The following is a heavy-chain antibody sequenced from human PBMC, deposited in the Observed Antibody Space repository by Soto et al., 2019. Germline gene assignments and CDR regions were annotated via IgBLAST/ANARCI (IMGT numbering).Heavy chain of an antibody. D-gene: IGHD2-15*01. CDR2: YHSGGST. CDR1: GVSLNTADTW. J-gene: IGHJ6*02. V-gene: IGHV4-30-4*01. CDR3: FRSRQMVSGNDYGLDV. Sequence: QVQLQESGSGLVKPSQSLSLTCTVSGVSLNTADTWWSWIRQSPGKGLEFIGYYHSGGSTYYDASFRSRVIRSADTSSSQFSLKLSSVTVADTAVYFCFRSRQMVSGNDYGLDVWGQGTTVTVSS.